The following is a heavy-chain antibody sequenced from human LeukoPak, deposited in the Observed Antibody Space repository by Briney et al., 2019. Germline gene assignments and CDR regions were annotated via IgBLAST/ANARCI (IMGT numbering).Heavy chain of an antibody. D-gene: IGHD3-3*02. J-gene: IGHJ6*03. CDR1: GGSFSGYY. CDR3: ARTRDPRHSYYYYMDV. V-gene: IGHV4-34*01. Sequence: SETLSLTCAVYGGSFSGYYWSWIRQPPGKGLEWIGEINHSGSTNYNPSLKSRVTISVDTSKNQFSLKLSSVTAADTAVYYCARTRDPRHSYYYYMDVWGKGTTVTVSS. CDR2: INHSGST.